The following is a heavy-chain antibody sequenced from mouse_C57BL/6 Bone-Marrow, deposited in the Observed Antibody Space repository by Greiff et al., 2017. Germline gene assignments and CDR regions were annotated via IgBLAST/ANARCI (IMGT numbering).Heavy chain of an antibody. D-gene: IGHD3-3*01. CDR1: GFTFSDYG. CDR3: ARQVGQGFDY. CDR2: ISNLAYSI. Sequence: EVKLVESGGGLVQPGGSLKLSCAASGFTFSDYGMAWVRQAPRKGPEWVAFISNLAYSIYYADTVTGRFTISRENAKNTLYLEMSSLRSEDTAMYYCARQVGQGFDYWGQGTTLIVSS. J-gene: IGHJ2*01. V-gene: IGHV5-15*01.